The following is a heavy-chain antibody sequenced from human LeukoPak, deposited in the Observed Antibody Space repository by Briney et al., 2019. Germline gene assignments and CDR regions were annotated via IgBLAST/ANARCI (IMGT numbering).Heavy chain of an antibody. D-gene: IGHD3-22*01. CDR3: ARVNYDSSGYSSYYFDY. CDR1: GYTFTGYY. Sequence: ASVKVSCKASGYTFTGYYMHWVRQAPGQGLEWMGWINPNSGGTNYAQKVQGRVTMTRDTSISTAYMELSRRRSDDTAVYYCARVNYDSSGYSSYYFDYWGQGTLVTVSS. J-gene: IGHJ4*02. CDR2: INPNSGGT. V-gene: IGHV1-2*02.